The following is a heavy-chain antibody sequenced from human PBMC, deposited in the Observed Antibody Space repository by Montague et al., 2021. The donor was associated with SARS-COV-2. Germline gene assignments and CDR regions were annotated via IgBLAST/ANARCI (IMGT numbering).Heavy chain of an antibody. CDR2: IYYSGSS. J-gene: IGHJ4*02. CDR1: GGSISGANYC. CDR3: ASQSGSYYNYFDL. Sequence: TLSLTCSVSGGSISGANYCWNWIRPHTGKGLEFIGYIYYSGSSFYNPSLKSRLTISVDTSKNRFSLRLSSVTAADTAIYFCASQSGSYYNYFDLWGQGTLVTVSS. D-gene: IGHD1-26*01. V-gene: IGHV4-31*03.